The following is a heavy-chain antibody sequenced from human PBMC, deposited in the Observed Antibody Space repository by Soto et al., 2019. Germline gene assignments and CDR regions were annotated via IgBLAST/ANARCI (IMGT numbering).Heavy chain of an antibody. CDR3: ARSVVVPAALYYYYYGMDV. Sequence: QVQLQQSGPGLVKPSQTLSLTCAISGVSVSSNSAAWNWIRQSPSRGLEWLGRTYYRSKWYNDYAVSVKSRITINPDTSKNQFSLQLNSVTPEDTAVYYCARSVVVPAALYYYYYGMDVWGQGTTVTVSS. CDR1: GVSVSSNSAA. J-gene: IGHJ6*02. D-gene: IGHD2-2*01. CDR2: TYYRSKWYN. V-gene: IGHV6-1*01.